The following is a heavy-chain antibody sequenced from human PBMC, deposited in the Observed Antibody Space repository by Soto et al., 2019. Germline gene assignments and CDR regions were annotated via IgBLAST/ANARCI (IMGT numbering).Heavy chain of an antibody. CDR3: ARTQAKYCSSTSCSLDY. CDR2: IYPSGST. CDR1: GGSISGHS. D-gene: IGHD2-2*01. Sequence: SETLSLTCTVSGGSISGHSWVWIRQPAGKGLEWIGHIYPSGSTSYNPSKNQFSLKLSSVTAADTAVYYCARTQAKYCSSTSCSLDYWGQGTLVTVSS. J-gene: IGHJ4*02. V-gene: IGHV4-4*07.